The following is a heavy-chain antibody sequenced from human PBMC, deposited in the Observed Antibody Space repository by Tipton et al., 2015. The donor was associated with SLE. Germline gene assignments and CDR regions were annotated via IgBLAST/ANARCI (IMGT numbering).Heavy chain of an antibody. J-gene: IGHJ5*02. CDR2: IYYSGST. Sequence: TLSLTCTVSGGSISSSSYYWGWIRQPPGKGLEWIGSIYYSGSTYYNPSLKSRVTISVDTSKNQFSLKLSSVTAADTAVYYCASAVGPPWWFDPWGQGTLVTVSS. CDR1: GGSISSSSYY. D-gene: IGHD1-26*01. V-gene: IGHV4-39*07. CDR3: ASAVGPPWWFDP.